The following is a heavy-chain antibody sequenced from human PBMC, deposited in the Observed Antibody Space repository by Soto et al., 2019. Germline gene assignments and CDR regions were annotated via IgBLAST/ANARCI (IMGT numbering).Heavy chain of an antibody. V-gene: IGHV3-11*01. J-gene: IGHJ4*02. CDR2: MSRSGSSI. Sequence: QVQLVESGGGLVKPGGSLRLSCAASGFTFSACYMSWIRQAPGKGLEWVSYMSRSGSSIYYADSVKGRFTISRDDAKNSLYLQMNSLRAEDTAVYYCAGGEMATVHFDYWGQGALVTVSS. D-gene: IGHD4-4*01. CDR1: GFTFSACY. CDR3: AGGEMATVHFDY.